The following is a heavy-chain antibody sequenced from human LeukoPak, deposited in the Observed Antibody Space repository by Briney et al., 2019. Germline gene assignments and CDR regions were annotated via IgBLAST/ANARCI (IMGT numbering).Heavy chain of an antibody. CDR2: FDPEDGET. D-gene: IGHD5-18*01. CDR1: GYTLTELS. CDR3: ARDGSYGYDIDY. Sequence: ASVKVSCKVSGYTLTELSMHWVRQAPGKGLEWMGGFDPEDGETIYAQKFQGRVTMTRDMSTSTVYMELSSLRSEDTAVYYCARDGSYGYDIDYWGQGTLVTVSS. V-gene: IGHV1-24*01. J-gene: IGHJ4*02.